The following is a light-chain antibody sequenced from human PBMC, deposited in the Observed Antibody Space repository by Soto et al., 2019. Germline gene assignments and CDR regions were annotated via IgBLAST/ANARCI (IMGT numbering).Light chain of an antibody. CDR1: NSDIGGYNF. V-gene: IGLV2-8*01. Sequence: QSVLTQPPSASGSPGQSVTISCTGTNSDIGGYNFVSWYQQHPGKAPKLMIYEVSKRPSGVPDRFSGSKSGNTASLTVSGLQPEDEADYYCSSYAGSNNLVFGGGTQLTVL. CDR2: EVS. CDR3: SSYAGSNNLV. J-gene: IGLJ2*01.